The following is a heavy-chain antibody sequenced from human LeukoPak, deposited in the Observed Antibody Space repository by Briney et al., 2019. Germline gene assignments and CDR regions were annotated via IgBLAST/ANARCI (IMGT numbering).Heavy chain of an antibody. V-gene: IGHV3-74*01. CDR3: AKVAGTTEDY. D-gene: IGHD1-1*01. Sequence: PGGSLRLSCAASGFTFSSYWMHWVRQAPGEGLVWVSRINSDGSSTSYADSVKGRFTISRDNSKNTLYLQMNSLRAEDTAVYYCAKVAGTTEDYWGQGTLVTVSS. J-gene: IGHJ4*02. CDR1: GFTFSSYW. CDR2: INSDGSST.